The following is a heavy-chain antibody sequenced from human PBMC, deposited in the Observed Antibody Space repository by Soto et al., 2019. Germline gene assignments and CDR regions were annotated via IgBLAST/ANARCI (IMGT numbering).Heavy chain of an antibody. CDR2: IYYSGDT. J-gene: IGHJ4*02. D-gene: IGHD3-22*01. Sequence: KTSETLSLTCTVSGGSIRSGNYYWAWVRQPPGKGLEWIANIYYSGDTYFHPSLQSRVTMSVDTSKNQISLTLTSLTPADTAVYFCARLYTYGYYHFDHWGQGTLVTVSS. V-gene: IGHV4-39*07. CDR1: GGSIRSGNYY. CDR3: ARLYTYGYYHFDH.